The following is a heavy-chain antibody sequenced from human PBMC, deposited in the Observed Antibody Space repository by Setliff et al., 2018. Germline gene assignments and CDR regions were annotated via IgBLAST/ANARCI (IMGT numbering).Heavy chain of an antibody. Sequence: SETLSLTCTVSGYSISSGYIWGWIRQPPGKGLEWVGNIGHTGSINYNPSLKSRVTMSVDTSKNQFSLKLSSVTAADTAVYYCAREQWLDPPGYYYMDVWAKGTTVTVSS. V-gene: IGHV4-38-2*02. CDR2: IGHTGSI. D-gene: IGHD6-19*01. CDR1: GYSISSGYI. J-gene: IGHJ6*03. CDR3: AREQWLDPPGYYYMDV.